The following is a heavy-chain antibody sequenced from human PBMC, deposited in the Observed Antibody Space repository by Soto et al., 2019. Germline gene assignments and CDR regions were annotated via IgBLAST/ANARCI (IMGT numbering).Heavy chain of an antibody. Sequence: QVQLVGSGGGVVQPGRSLRLSCAASGFTFSSYAMHWVRQAPGKGLEWVAVISYDGSNKYYADSVKCRFTISRDNSKNTLYLQMNSMRAEDTAVYYCARGVAAAGTGFDDWGQGTLGTVSS. CDR1: GFTFSSYA. D-gene: IGHD6-13*01. V-gene: IGHV3-30-3*01. CDR2: ISYDGSNK. CDR3: ARGVAAAGTGFDD. J-gene: IGHJ4*02.